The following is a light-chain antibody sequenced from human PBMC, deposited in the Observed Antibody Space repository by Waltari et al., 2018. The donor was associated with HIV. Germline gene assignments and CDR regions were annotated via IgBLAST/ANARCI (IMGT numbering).Light chain of an antibody. CDR1: SSNLGNDY. CDR2: DNN. CDR3: GTWDRSLGAGV. V-gene: IGLV1-51*01. Sequence: QSVLTQPPSVSAAPGQKVALSCSVSSSNLGNDYVSWYQHVPGSAPKLLIYDNNKRPSGIPDRFSGSKSGTSATLDITGLQTGDGADYYCGTWDRSLGAGVFGGGTKLTVL. J-gene: IGLJ2*01.